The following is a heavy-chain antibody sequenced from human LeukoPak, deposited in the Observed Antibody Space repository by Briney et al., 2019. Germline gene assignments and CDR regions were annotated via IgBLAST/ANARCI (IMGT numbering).Heavy chain of an antibody. V-gene: IGHV3-73*01. D-gene: IGHD2-21*02. CDR1: GLTFSGST. CDR3: SRREALPGDY. Sequence: GGSLRLSCAASGLTFSGSTMHWVRQASGKGLEWVGHIRDKAYNYATAYAASVKGRFTISRDDSKNTAYLQMNSLKTEDTAVYYCSRREALPGDYWGQGTLVTVSS. J-gene: IGHJ4*02. CDR2: IRDKAYNYAT.